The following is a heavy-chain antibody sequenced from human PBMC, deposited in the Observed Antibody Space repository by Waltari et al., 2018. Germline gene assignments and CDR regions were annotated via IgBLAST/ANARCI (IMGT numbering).Heavy chain of an antibody. CDR1: GGSISSYY. CDR2: IYYSGNT. V-gene: IGHV4-59*01. CDR3: ARDKGATTGNWFDP. Sequence: QVQLQESGPGLVKPSETLSLTCTVSGGSISSYYWSWIRQPPGKGLEWIGYIYYSGNTNYNPSLKSRVTISVDTSKNQFALKLSSVTAADTAVYYCARDKGATTGNWFDPWGQGTLVTVSS. D-gene: IGHD1-26*01. J-gene: IGHJ5*02.